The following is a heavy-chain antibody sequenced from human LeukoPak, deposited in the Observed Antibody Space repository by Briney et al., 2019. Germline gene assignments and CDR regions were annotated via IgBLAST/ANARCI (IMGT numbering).Heavy chain of an antibody. V-gene: IGHV4-31*03. CDR2: IYYSGST. D-gene: IGHD3-10*01. CDR1: GGSISSGGYY. J-gene: IGHJ6*04. CDR3: ARTYGSGSFVWDGMDV. Sequence: SETRSLTCTVSGGSISSGGYYWSWIRQHPGKGLEWIGYIYYSGSTYYNPSLKSRVTISVDTSKNQFSLKLSSVTAADTAVYYCARTYGSGSFVWDGMDVWGKGTTVTVSS.